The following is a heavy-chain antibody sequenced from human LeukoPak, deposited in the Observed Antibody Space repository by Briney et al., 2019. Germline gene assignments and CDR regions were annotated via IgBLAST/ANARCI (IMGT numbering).Heavy chain of an antibody. CDR1: GFTFSNVW. CDR2: IKSKTYGGTT. J-gene: IGHJ4*02. Sequence: GGSLRLSCAASGFTFSNVWMSWVRQAPGKGLEWVGRIKSKTYGGTTEYAAPVKGRFTISRDDSKNTLYLQMNSLKTEHTAVYYCTTDDLLSGSTLYYSGRGTLVPVSS. D-gene: IGHD3-10*01. V-gene: IGHV3-15*01. CDR3: TTDDLLSGSTLYY.